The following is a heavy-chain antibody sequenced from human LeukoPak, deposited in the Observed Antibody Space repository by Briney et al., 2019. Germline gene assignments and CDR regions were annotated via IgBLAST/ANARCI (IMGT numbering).Heavy chain of an antibody. CDR3: ARDRQHRDGFDV. CDR1: GASISVYY. J-gene: IGHJ3*01. Sequence: PSETLSLTCTVSGASISVYYWSWVRQAPGEGLEWIGYIHYSGSTNYNPSLKSRVTMSVDTSKNQFSLNLSSVTAADTAVYYCARDRQHRDGFDVWGQGTMVTASS. V-gene: IGHV4-59*01. CDR2: IHYSGST.